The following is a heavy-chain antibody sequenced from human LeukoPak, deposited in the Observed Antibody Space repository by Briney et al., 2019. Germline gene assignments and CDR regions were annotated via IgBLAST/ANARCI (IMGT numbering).Heavy chain of an antibody. CDR3: AKDGTFGAATYYFDY. J-gene: IGHJ4*02. D-gene: IGHD3-3*01. Sequence: PGRSLRLSCAASGFTFNNYGMHWVRQAPGKGLEWVAVVAIDGNDKRYADSVKGRFTISRDNSKNTLYLQMNSLRAEDTAVYYCAKDGTFGAATYYFDYWGQGTLVTVSS. CDR2: VAIDGNDK. CDR1: GFTFNNYG. V-gene: IGHV3-30*18.